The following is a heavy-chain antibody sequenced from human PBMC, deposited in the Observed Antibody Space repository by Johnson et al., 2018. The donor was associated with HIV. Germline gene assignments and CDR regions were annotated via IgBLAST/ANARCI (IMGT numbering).Heavy chain of an antibody. J-gene: IGHJ3*02. CDR1: GFTFDDFG. CDR2: INWNGGSK. Sequence: VQLVESGGGVVRPGGPLRLSCAASGFTFDDFGLGWVRQAPGKGLEWVSGINWNGGSKGYAESVKGRFSISRANAKNSLYLQRNSLRGEDTALYYCARAGGAVGVNGFDMWGQGTMVTVSS. CDR3: ARAGGAVGVNGFDM. D-gene: IGHD1-26*01. V-gene: IGHV3-20*04.